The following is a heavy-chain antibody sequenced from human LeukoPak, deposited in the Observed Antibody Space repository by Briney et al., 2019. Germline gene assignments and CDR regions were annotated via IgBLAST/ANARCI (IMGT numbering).Heavy chain of an antibody. J-gene: IGHJ4*02. CDR3: ARVETDFDWFPHYFDY. V-gene: IGHV4-4*02. D-gene: IGHD3-9*01. CDR1: GGSLSSSNW. CDR2: IYHSGST. Sequence: SETLSLTCAVSGGSLSSSNWWSWVRQPPGKGPEWIGEIYHSGSTNYNPSLKSRVTISVGKSKNQFSLKLSSVTAADTAVYYCARVETDFDWFPHYFDYWGQGTLVTVSS.